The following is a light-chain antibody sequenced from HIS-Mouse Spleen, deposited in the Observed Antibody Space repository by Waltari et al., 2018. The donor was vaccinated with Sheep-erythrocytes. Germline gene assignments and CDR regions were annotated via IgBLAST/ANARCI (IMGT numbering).Light chain of an antibody. CDR2: DVS. V-gene: IGLV2-11*01. J-gene: IGLJ1*01. CDR1: SSDVGVYNY. CDR3: CSYAGSYNHV. Sequence: QSALTQPRSVSGSPGQSVTISCTGTSSDVGVYNYVSWYQQHPGQAPKRMIYDVSKRPSGVPDRFSGSKSGNTASLTISGLQAEDEADYYCCSYAGSYNHVFATGTKVTVL.